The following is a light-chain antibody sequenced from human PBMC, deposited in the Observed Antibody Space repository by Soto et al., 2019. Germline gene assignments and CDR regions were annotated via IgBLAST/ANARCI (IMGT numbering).Light chain of an antibody. CDR1: SGDVGGYNF. J-gene: IGLJ1*01. V-gene: IGLV2-11*01. CDR3: QSYDSTLSARYV. Sequence: QSALTQPRSVSGSPGQSVTISCTGTSGDVGGYNFVSWYQQHPGKAPTLMIFDVSQRPSGVPDRFSASTSGTSASLAITGLQAEDEGDYYCQSYDSTLSARYVFGTGTQLTVL. CDR2: DVS.